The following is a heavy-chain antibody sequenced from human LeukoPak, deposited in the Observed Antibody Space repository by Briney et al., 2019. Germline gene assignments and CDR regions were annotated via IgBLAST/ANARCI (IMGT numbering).Heavy chain of an antibody. V-gene: IGHV1-2*02. CDR2: INVNSGGT. CDR1: GYTFTGYY. D-gene: IGHD6-19*01. J-gene: IGHJ4*02. CDR3: AREHYRSGSYVPY. Sequence: ASVKVSCKASGYTFTGYYMHWVRQAPGQGLEWMGWINVNSGGTNYAQKFRGRVTMTRDTSISTAHMELSRLRSDDTAVYYCAREHYRSGSYVPYWGQGTLVTVSS.